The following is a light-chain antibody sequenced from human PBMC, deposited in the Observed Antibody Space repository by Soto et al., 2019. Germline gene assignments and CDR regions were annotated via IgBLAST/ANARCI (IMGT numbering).Light chain of an antibody. Sequence: DIQMTQSPSTLSASVGDRVTITCRASQSISSCLAWHQQKPGKAPKLLIYDASSLESGAPSRFSGSGSGTEFTLSISSLQPDDFATYYCQQYNSYPYTFGQGTKLEIK. J-gene: IGKJ2*01. CDR2: DAS. CDR3: QQYNSYPYT. CDR1: QSISSC. V-gene: IGKV1-5*01.